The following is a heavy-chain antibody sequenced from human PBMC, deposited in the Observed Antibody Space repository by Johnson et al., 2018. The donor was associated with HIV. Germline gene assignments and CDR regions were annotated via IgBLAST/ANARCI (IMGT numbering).Heavy chain of an antibody. CDR1: GFSFSDYY. J-gene: IGHJ3*02. V-gene: IGHV3-11*04. D-gene: IGHD6-19*01. Sequence: QVQLVESGGGLVKPGGSLRLSCVASGFSFSDYYMSWIRQAPGKGLEWISYMSSSGSTIYHAESVKGRFTISRDNAKNSLYLQMNSLRVEDTAVYYCARELALYSSGYGGDAFDIWGQGTMVTVSS. CDR2: MSSSGSTI. CDR3: ARELALYSSGYGGDAFDI.